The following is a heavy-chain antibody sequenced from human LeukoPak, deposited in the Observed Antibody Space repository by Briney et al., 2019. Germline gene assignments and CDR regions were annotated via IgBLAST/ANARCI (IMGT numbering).Heavy chain of an antibody. J-gene: IGHJ4*02. CDR1: GFTFRSHA. Sequence: GGSLRLSCVGSGFTFRSHAMSWVRQAPEKGLEFVSGIYENGGTTYYADSVKGRFTISRDNSKNTLYLQMNSLRAEDTAVYYCARGPTWYYFDYWGQGTLVTVSS. CDR3: ARGPTWYYFDY. CDR2: IYENGGTT. D-gene: IGHD2-8*02. V-gene: IGHV3-23*01.